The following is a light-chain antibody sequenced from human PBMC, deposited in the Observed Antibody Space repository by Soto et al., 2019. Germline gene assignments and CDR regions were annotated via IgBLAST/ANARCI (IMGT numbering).Light chain of an antibody. CDR1: SSNIGAGYD. J-gene: IGLJ1*01. CDR2: GNT. V-gene: IGLV1-40*01. CDR3: SSYTTSRAYV. Sequence: SFPRPPPSVRGAPAQRHTISCTGSSSNIGAGYDVHWYQQLPGTAPKLLIYGNTNRPSGVPDRFSGSRSGTSASLAITGLQAEDDGDYCCSSYTTSRAYVFGIGSKVTAL.